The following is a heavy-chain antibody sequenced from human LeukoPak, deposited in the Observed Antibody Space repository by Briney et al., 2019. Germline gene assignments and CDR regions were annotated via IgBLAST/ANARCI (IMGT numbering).Heavy chain of an antibody. D-gene: IGHD3-10*01. Sequence: GGSLRLSCAASGFTFRNYGMSWVRQAPGKGLEWVSSISGTGGSTYCAEGRFTISRDNSKNTLYLQMNSLRAEDTAVYYCAKELFTYYYDSGSYLNLALDSWGQGTLVTVSS. V-gene: IGHV3-23*01. CDR1: GFTFRNYG. CDR2: ISGTGGST. J-gene: IGHJ4*02. CDR3: AKELFTYYYDSGSYLNLALDS.